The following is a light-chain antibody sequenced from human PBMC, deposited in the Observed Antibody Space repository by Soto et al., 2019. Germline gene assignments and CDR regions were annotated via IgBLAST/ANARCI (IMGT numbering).Light chain of an antibody. CDR3: LQHNSYSWT. CDR2: AAS. CDR1: QSISSY. Sequence: DIQMTQSPSSLSASVGDRVTITCRASQSISSYLNWYQQKPGKAPKLLIYAASSLQSGVPSRFNGSGSGTEFTLTISSLQPEDFATYFCLQHNSYSWTFGQGTKVDIK. J-gene: IGKJ1*01. V-gene: IGKV1-17*01.